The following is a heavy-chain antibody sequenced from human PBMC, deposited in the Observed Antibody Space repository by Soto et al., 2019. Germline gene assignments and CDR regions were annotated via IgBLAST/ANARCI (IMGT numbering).Heavy chain of an antibody. V-gene: IGHV1-69*06. D-gene: IGHD2-2*01. J-gene: IGHJ6*02. CDR3: ARVGGNCRSASCGMDV. CDR2: ILPIFGAV. CDR1: GGTFLRHT. Sequence: GASLKVSFKACGGTFLRHTLSWLRQAPGQGLEWMGGILPIFGAVNYAQKFRDRVTITADKSTSIAYMELSSLRSEDTAIYYCARVGGNCRSASCGMDVWGQGTAVTLYS.